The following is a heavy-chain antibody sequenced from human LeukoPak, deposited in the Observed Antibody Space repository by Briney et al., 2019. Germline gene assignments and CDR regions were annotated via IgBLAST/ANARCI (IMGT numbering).Heavy chain of an antibody. J-gene: IGHJ5*02. CDR1: GFTFSSYA. Sequence: GGSLRLSCAASGFTFSSYAMSWVCQAPGKGLERVSAISGSGGSTYYADSVKGRFTISRDNSKNTLYLQMNSLRAEDTAVYYCAKYYYDFWSGDWFDPWGQGTLVTVSS. V-gene: IGHV3-23*01. CDR3: AKYYYDFWSGDWFDP. CDR2: ISGSGGST. D-gene: IGHD3-3*01.